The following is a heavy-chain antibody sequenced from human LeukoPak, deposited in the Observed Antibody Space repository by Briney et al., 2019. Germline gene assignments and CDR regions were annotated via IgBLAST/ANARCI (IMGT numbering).Heavy chain of an antibody. D-gene: IGHD5-18*01. CDR1: GGSINTYY. V-gene: IGHV4-59*08. J-gene: IGHJ3*02. CDR3: ARQPANTAAFDI. Sequence: PSETLSLTCTVSGGSINTYYWSWIRQPPGKGLEWIAYVRDNGESNYKLSLKSRVAISLDTANNQISLRLNFVTAADTAIYCCARQPANTAAFDIWGLGTMVTVSS. CDR2: VRDNGES.